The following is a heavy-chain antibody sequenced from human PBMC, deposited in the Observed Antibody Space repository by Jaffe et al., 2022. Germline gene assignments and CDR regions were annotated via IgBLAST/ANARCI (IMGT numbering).Heavy chain of an antibody. D-gene: IGHD3-22*01. CDR2: ISSSGSTI. J-gene: IGHJ3*02. CDR1: GFTFSSYE. V-gene: IGHV3-48*03. CDR3: AGVSWRLLNFRAFDI. Sequence: EVQLVESGGGLVQPGGSLRLSCAASGFTFSSYEMNWVRQAPGKGLEWVSYISSSGSTIYYADSVKGRFTISRDNAKNSLYLQMNSLRAEDTAVYYCAGVSWRLLNFRAFDIWGQGTMVTVSS.